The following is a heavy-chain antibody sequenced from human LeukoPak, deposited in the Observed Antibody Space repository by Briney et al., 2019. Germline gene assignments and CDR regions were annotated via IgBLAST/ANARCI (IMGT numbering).Heavy chain of an antibody. V-gene: IGHV4-34*01. CDR2: INHSGST. CDR3: ARLYGPDY. J-gene: IGHJ4*02. D-gene: IGHD3-10*01. Sequence: PSETLSLTCAVYGGSFSGYYWSWIRQPPGKGLEWIGEINHSGSTNYNPSLKSRVTISVDTSKNQFSLKLSSVTAADTAVYYCARLYGPDYWGQGTLVTVSS. CDR1: GGSFSGYY.